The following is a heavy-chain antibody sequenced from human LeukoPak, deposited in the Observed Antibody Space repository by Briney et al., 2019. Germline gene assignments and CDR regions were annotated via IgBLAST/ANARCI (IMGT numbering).Heavy chain of an antibody. CDR3: ARDRQPLLEDDAFGI. V-gene: IGHV3-21*01. Sequence: GGSLRLSCAASGFTFSSYSMNWVRQAPGKGLEWVSSISSSSSYIYYADSVKGRFTISRDNAKNSLYLQMNSLRAEDTAVYYCARDRQPLLEDDAFGIWGQGTMVTVSS. J-gene: IGHJ3*02. CDR1: GFTFSSYS. CDR2: ISSSSSYI. D-gene: IGHD2-21*02.